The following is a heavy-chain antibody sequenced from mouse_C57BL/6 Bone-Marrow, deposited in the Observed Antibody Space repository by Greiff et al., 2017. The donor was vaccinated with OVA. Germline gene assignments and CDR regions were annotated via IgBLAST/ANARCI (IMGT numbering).Heavy chain of an antibody. J-gene: IGHJ4*01. D-gene: IGHD2-10*02. Sequence: DVMLVESGGGLVKPGGSLKLSCAASGFTFSSYAMSWVRQTPEKRLEWVATISDGGSYTYYPDNVKGRFTISRDNAKNNPYLQMSHLKSEDTAMYYCARGGYGNYAMDYWGQGTSVTVSS. V-gene: IGHV5-4*03. CDR3: ARGGYGNYAMDY. CDR2: ISDGGSYT. CDR1: GFTFSSYA.